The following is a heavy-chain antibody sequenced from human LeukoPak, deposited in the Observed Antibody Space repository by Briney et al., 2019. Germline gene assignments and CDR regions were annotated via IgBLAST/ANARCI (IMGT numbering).Heavy chain of an antibody. CDR3: ARGSAITMARGVVLNDY. CDR1: GYTFTGYY. V-gene: IGHV1-2*02. D-gene: IGHD3-10*01. CDR2: INTNSGGT. Sequence: ASVKVSCKASGYTFTGYYMHWVRQAPGQGLEWMGWINTNSGGTNYAQKFQGRVTMTRDTSISTAYMELSRLRSDDTAVYYCARGSAITMARGVVLNDYWGQGTLVTVSS. J-gene: IGHJ4*02.